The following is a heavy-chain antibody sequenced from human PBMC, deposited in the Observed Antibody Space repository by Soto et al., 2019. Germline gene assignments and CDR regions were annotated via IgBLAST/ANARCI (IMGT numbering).Heavy chain of an antibody. J-gene: IGHJ4*02. CDR2: LYHGGAT. CDR1: GFTVSSNY. CDR3: VRGRYGSEIH. D-gene: IGHD3-10*01. V-gene: IGHV3-53*04. Sequence: EARLVESGGGLVQPGGSLRLSCAASGFTVSSNYMTWVRQAPGKGLEWVSLLYHGGATHYAASVKGRFSISSHSSQNTLFLQMNSRGTEDTATYYCVRGRYGSEIHWGQGTKVTVSS.